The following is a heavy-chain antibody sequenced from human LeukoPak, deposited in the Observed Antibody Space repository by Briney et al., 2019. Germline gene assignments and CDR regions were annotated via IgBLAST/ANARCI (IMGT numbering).Heavy chain of an antibody. D-gene: IGHD2-15*01. J-gene: IGHJ3*02. V-gene: IGHV1-18*01. CDR3: ARDRGGVVVASQDAFDI. CDR1: GYTFTSYG. CDR2: ISAYNGNT. Sequence: ASVKVSCKASGYTFTSYGISWVRQAPGQGLEWMGWISAYNGNTNYAQKLQGRVTMTTDASTSTAYMELRSLRSDDTAVYYCARDRGGVVVASQDAFDIWGQGTMVTVSS.